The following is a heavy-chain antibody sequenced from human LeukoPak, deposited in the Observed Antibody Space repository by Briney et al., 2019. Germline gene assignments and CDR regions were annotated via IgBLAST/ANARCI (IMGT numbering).Heavy chain of an antibody. V-gene: IGHV4-61*02. CDR3: ARGVTWSSWYYFDY. CDR2: IYTSGST. D-gene: IGHD6-13*01. CDR1: GGSISSGSYY. J-gene: IGHJ4*02. Sequence: PSQTLSLTCTVSGGSISSGSYYWSWIRQPAGKGLEWIGRIYTSGSTNYNPSLKSRVTISVDTSKNQFSLKLSSVTAADTAVYYCARGVTWSSWYYFDYWGQGTLVTVSS.